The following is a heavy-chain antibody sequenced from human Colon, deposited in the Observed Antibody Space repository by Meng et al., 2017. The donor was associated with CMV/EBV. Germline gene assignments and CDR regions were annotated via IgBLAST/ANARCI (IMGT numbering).Heavy chain of an antibody. J-gene: IGHJ4*02. CDR3: VTWLGDPFVDY. D-gene: IGHD3-10*01. Sequence: GGSLRLSCAASGFTFDDYAMHWVRQAPGKGLEWVSGISASGGSTYYADSVKGRFTVSRDNGKNTQYLQINSLTVEDTATYYCVTWLGDPFVDYWGQGTLVTVSS. V-gene: IGHV3-23*01. CDR1: GFTFDDYA. CDR2: ISASGGST.